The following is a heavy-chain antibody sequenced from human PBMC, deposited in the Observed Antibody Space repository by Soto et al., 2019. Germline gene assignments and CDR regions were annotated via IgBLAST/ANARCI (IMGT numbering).Heavy chain of an antibody. V-gene: IGHV1-69*13. Sequence: SVKVSCKASGGTFSSYAISWLRQAPGQGLEWMGGIIPIFGTANYAQKFQGRVTITADESTSTAYMELSSLRSEDTAVYYCARDATWPDYDILTGRRGYWFDPWGQGTLVTVSS. D-gene: IGHD3-9*01. CDR1: GGTFSSYA. CDR3: ARDATWPDYDILTGRRGYWFDP. J-gene: IGHJ5*02. CDR2: IIPIFGTA.